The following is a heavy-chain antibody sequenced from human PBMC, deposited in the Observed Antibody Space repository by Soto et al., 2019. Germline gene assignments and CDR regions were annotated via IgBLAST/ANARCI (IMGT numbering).Heavy chain of an antibody. CDR2: ITHDGSNT. J-gene: IGHJ4*02. Sequence: QVQLVQSGGNVVQPGRSLRLSCAASGFTFSNYGMHWVRQAPGKGLEWLAFITHDGSNTYYEDSVKGRFTISRDNSKKTLYLQMNRLRAEDTAVFYCAKEPKIQLWLHYIDYWGQGTVVTVSS. CDR3: AKEPKIQLWLHYIDY. CDR1: GFTFSNYG. D-gene: IGHD5-18*01. V-gene: IGHV3-30*18.